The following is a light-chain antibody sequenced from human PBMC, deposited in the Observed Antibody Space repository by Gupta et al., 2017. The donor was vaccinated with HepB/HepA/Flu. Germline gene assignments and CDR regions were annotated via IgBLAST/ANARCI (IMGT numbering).Light chain of an antibody. Sequence: QSALTQPPSVSGSPGQSVTISCTGTSSDVGGYDYVSWYQQHPGKAPKLMIYEVSKRPSGVPDRFSGSKSGDTASLTVSGLQTEDEADYYCSSYVGNNNLVFGGGTKLTVL. J-gene: IGLJ3*02. CDR3: SSYVGNNNLV. V-gene: IGLV2-8*01. CDR1: SSDVGGYDY. CDR2: EVS.